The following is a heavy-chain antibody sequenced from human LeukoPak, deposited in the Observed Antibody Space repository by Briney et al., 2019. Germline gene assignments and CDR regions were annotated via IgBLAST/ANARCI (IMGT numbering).Heavy chain of an antibody. J-gene: IGHJ4*02. CDR1: GFTFSSYA. D-gene: IGHD2-15*01. V-gene: IGHV3-23*01. CDR3: AKEFELVVAATPVDY. CDR2: ISGSGGNT. Sequence: PGGSLRLSCAASGFTFSSYAMSWVRQAPGKGLEWVSAISGSGGNTYYADSVKGRFTISRDNSKNTLYLQMNSLRAEDTAVYYCAKEFELVVAATPVDYWGQGTLVTVSS.